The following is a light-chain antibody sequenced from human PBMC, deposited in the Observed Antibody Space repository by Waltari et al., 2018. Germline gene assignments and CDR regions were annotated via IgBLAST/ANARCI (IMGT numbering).Light chain of an antibody. J-gene: IGLJ2*01. Sequence: QSAMTQPPSAYGSAGQSVPTSCTGTSSDCAGYHFVSWYQQHPGKAPKLMIYEVSEPPSGVPDRFSGSKSGNTASLTVSGLPTEDESDYYCSSYAGSMTLVFGGGTKLTVL. V-gene: IGLV2-8*01. CDR2: EVS. CDR3: SSYAGSMTLV. CDR1: SSDCAGYHF.